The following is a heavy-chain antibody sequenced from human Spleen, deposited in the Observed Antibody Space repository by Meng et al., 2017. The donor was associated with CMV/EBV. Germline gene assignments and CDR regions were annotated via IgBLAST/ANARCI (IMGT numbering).Heavy chain of an antibody. J-gene: IGHJ3*02. CDR1: GFSFSSYG. V-gene: IGHV3-30*02. Sequence: GESLKISCAASGFSFSSYGMHWVRQAPGKGLEWVAFIHYGTNDKYYADSVKGRFTISRDNSKNTLYLQMYSLRAEDTAIYYCVRDKADGYSQSDAFDIWGQGTMVTVSS. D-gene: IGHD5-24*01. CDR3: VRDKADGYSQSDAFDI. CDR2: IHYGTNDK.